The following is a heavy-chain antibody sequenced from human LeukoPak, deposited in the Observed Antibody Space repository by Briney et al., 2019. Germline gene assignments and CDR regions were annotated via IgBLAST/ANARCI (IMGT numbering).Heavy chain of an antibody. V-gene: IGHV3-9*01. Sequence: GGSLRLSCAASGFTFADCVMHWVRQAPGKGLEWVSGISWNSGTIDYADSVKGRFTISRDNAKNSLYLQMNSLRADDTAVYYCAKDFGHENYFDFWGQGTLVTVSS. CDR2: ISWNSGTI. CDR3: AKDFGHENYFDF. J-gene: IGHJ4*02. D-gene: IGHD3-10*01. CDR1: GFTFADCV.